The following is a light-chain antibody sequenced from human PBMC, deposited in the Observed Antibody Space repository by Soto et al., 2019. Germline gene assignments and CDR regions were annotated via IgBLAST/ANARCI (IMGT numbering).Light chain of an antibody. Sequence: EIVLTQSPGTLSLSPGERATLSCRASQSVSRSFLAWYQQTPGQAPRLLIYGASSRATGIPDRFSGSGSGTDFALTISRLEPEDFAVYYCQQYGSSPRTFGQGTKVDNK. CDR3: QQYGSSPRT. CDR1: QSVSRSF. J-gene: IGKJ1*01. CDR2: GAS. V-gene: IGKV3-20*01.